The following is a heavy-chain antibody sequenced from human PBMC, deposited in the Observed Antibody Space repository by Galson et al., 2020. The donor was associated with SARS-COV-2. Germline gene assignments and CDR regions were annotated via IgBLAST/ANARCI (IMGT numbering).Heavy chain of an antibody. CDR3: ARGPYYYDSSGYPNWYFDL. CDR1: GYTFTSYY. D-gene: IGHD3-22*01. V-gene: IGHV1-46*03. CDR2: INPSGGST. J-gene: IGHJ2*01. Sequence: ASVMVSCKASGYTFTSYYMHWVRQAPGQGLEWIGIINPSGGSTSYAQKFQGRVTMTRDTSTSTVYMELSSLRSEDTAVYYCARGPYYYDSSGYPNWYFDLWGRGTLVTVSS.